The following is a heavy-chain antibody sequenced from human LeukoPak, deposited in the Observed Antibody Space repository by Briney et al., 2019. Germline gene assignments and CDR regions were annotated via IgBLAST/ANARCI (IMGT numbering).Heavy chain of an antibody. CDR1: GGSISSHY. CDR3: ARVSSIAAAGMNY. D-gene: IGHD6-13*01. CDR2: IYYSGST. Sequence: SETLSLTCTVSGGSISSHYWSWIRQSPGKGLEWIGYIYYSGSTNYNPSLKSRVTISVDTSKNQFSLKLSSVTAADTAVYYCARVSSIAAAGMNYWGQGTLVTVSS. V-gene: IGHV4-59*11. J-gene: IGHJ4*02.